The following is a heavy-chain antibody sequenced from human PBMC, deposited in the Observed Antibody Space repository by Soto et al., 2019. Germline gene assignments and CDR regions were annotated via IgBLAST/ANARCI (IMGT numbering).Heavy chain of an antibody. CDR3: ARAYYYDSSGYYYAFSDENNWFDP. CDR1: GGSISSYY. Sequence: SETLSLTCTVSGGSISSYYWSWIRQPPGKGLEWIGYIYYSGSTNHNPSLKSRVTISVDTSKNQFSLKLSSVTAADTAVYYCARAYYYDSSGYYYAFSDENNWFDPWGQGTLVTVSS. CDR2: IYYSGST. D-gene: IGHD3-22*01. J-gene: IGHJ5*02. V-gene: IGHV4-59*01.